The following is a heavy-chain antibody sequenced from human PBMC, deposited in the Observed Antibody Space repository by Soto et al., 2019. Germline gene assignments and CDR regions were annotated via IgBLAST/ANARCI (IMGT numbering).Heavy chain of an antibody. J-gene: IGHJ5*02. V-gene: IGHV4-4*07. CDR1: GGTISGYY. Sequence: SETLSLTCTVTGGTISGYYWPWIRQSAGGGLEWIGRIYSSGSTNYNPSLKSRVTISLDTSMNHFSLRLSSVTAADTAVYYCARGQRFSDWFDPWGQGTLVTVSS. CDR3: ARGQRFSDWFDP. CDR2: IYSSGST. D-gene: IGHD3-3*01.